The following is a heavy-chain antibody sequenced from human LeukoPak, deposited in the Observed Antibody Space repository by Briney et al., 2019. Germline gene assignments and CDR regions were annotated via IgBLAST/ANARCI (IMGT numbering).Heavy chain of an antibody. D-gene: IGHD4-17*01. J-gene: IGHJ4*02. V-gene: IGHV4-34*01. CDR1: GGSFSGYY. Sequence: SETLSLTCAVYGGSFSGYYWSWIRQPPGKGLEWIGEINHSGSTNYNPSLKSRVTISVDTSKNQFSLKLSSVTAADTAVYYCASTDPPTDYWGQGTLVTVSS. CDR2: INHSGST. CDR3: ASTDPPTDY.